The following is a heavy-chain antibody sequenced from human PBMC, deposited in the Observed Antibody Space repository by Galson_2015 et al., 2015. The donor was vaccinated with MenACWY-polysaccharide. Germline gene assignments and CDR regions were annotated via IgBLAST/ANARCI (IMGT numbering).Heavy chain of an antibody. CDR1: GFTFSSYI. J-gene: IGHJ3*02. Sequence: SLRLSCAASGFTFSSYIVNWVRQAPGKGLEWVSSISSSSSYIYYADSVKGRFTISRDNAKNSLYLQMNSLRAEDTAVYNCARVTEYYDSSGYHDAFDIWGQGTMVTVSS. V-gene: IGHV3-21*01. D-gene: IGHD3-22*01. CDR2: ISSSSSYI. CDR3: ARVTEYYDSSGYHDAFDI.